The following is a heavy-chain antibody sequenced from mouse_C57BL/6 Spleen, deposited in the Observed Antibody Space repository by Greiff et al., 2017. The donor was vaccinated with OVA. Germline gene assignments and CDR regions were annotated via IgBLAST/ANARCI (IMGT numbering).Heavy chain of an antibody. V-gene: IGHV1-55*01. CDR2: IYPGSGST. Sequence: QVQLQQPGAELVKPGASVKMSCKASGYTFTSYWITWVKQRPGQGLEWIGDIYPGSGSTNYNEKFKSQATLTVDTSSSTAYMQLSSLTSEDSAVDYCAVNYYDYENWYCDVWGTGTTVTVSS. D-gene: IGHD2-4*01. J-gene: IGHJ1*03. CDR3: AVNYYDYENWYCDV. CDR1: GYTFTSYW.